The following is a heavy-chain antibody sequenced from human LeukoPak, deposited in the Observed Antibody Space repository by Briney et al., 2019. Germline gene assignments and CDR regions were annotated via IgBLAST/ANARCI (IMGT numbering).Heavy chain of an antibody. CDR3: ARDSDPYYYGSGSYYCSVAY. CDR1: GGTFRSYA. D-gene: IGHD3-10*01. V-gene: IGHV1-69*05. CDR2: IIPIFGTA. J-gene: IGHJ4*02. Sequence: SVKVSCKASGGTFRSYAISWVRQAPGQGLEWMGRIIPIFGTANYAQKFQGRVSITTDESTSTAYMELSSLRSEDTAVYYCARDSDPYYYGSGSYYCSVAYWGQGTLVTVSS.